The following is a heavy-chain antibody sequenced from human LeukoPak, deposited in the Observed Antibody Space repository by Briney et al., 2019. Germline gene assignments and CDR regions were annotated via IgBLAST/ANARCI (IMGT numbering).Heavy chain of an antibody. Sequence: SETLSLTCTVSGGSISSSSYYWGWIRQPPGKGLEWIGSIYYSGSTYYNPSLKSRVNISVDTSKKQFSLKLSSVTAADTAVYYCARSHYDYVWGSYRSRSFDYWGQGTLVTVSS. J-gene: IGHJ4*02. CDR2: IYYSGST. V-gene: IGHV4-39*07. CDR1: GGSISSSSYY. CDR3: ARSHYDYVWGSYRSRSFDY. D-gene: IGHD3-16*02.